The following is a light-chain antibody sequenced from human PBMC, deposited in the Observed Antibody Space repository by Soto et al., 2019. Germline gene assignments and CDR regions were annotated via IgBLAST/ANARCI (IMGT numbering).Light chain of an antibody. J-gene: IGKJ1*01. V-gene: IGKV3-15*01. CDR1: QSVATN. CDR3: QQYNNWPWT. CDR2: GAS. Sequence: EIVMTQSPATLSVSPGERATLSCRASQSVATNLALYQQKPGQPPRLLIYGASTRATGIPARFSGSGSGTEFTLTISSLQSVDFAVYSCQQYNNWPWTFGQGTKVDIK.